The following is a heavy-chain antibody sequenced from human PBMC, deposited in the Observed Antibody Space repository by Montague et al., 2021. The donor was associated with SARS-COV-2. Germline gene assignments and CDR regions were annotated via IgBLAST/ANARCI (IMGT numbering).Heavy chain of an antibody. Sequence: SLRLSCAASGFKFGDYTMHWVRQVPGKGLQWVSLISWGGTTTHYAESVEGRFTISRDNSISSLYLQMSSLRNDDTGLYYCAQGIGDSRSFLEFWGQGTLLTVSS. CDR1: GFKFGDYT. V-gene: IGHV3-43*01. CDR2: ISWGGTTT. D-gene: IGHD6-13*01. J-gene: IGHJ4*02. CDR3: AQGIGDSRSFLEF.